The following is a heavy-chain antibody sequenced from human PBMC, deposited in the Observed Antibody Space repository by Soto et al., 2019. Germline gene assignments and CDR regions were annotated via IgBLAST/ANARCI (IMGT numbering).Heavy chain of an antibody. Sequence: GGSLRLSCAASGFTFSDYYMSWIRQAPGKGLEWVSYISSSGSTIYYADSVKGRFTISRDNAKNSLYLQMNSLRAEDTAVYYCARGKSIAARRNAFDIWGQGTMVTVSS. CDR3: ARGKSIAARRNAFDI. CDR2: ISSSGSTI. J-gene: IGHJ3*02. V-gene: IGHV3-11*01. D-gene: IGHD6-6*01. CDR1: GFTFSDYY.